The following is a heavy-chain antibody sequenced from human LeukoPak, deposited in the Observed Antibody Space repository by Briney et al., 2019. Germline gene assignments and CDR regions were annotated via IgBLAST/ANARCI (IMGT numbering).Heavy chain of an antibody. CDR1: GFTFSSYS. CDR3: AKKGYYDGSGYYMYYFDH. V-gene: IGHV3-21*04. CDR2: ISRSSSYI. J-gene: IGHJ4*02. Sequence: PGGSLRLSCAASGFTFSSYSMNWVRQAPGKGLEWVSSISRSSSYIYYADSVKGRFTISRDNAKNSLYLQMNSLRAEDTAVYYCAKKGYYDGSGYYMYYFDHWGQGTLVTVSS. D-gene: IGHD3-22*01.